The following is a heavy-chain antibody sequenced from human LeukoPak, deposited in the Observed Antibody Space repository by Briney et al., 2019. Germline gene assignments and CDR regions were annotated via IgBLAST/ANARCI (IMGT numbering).Heavy chain of an antibody. J-gene: IGHJ4*02. CDR3: AKESSGYDYGDYGNY. CDR2: ISGSGGST. D-gene: IGHD4-17*01. V-gene: IGHV3-23*01. CDR1: GFTFSSYA. Sequence: PGGSLRLSCAASGFTFSSYAMSWVRQAPGKGLEWVSSISGSGGSTYYADSVKGRFTISRDNSKNTLYLQMNSLRAEDTAVYYCAKESSGYDYGDYGNYWGQGTLVTVSS.